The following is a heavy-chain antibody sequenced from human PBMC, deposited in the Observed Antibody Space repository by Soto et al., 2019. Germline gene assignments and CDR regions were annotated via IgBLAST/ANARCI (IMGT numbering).Heavy chain of an antibody. J-gene: IGHJ4*02. V-gene: IGHV4-34*01. CDR1: GGSFSGYY. CDR2: INHSGST. CDR3: ASTEIVVVVAATRGYFDY. Sequence: QVQLQQWGAGLLKPSETLSLTCAVYGGSFSGYYWSWIRQPPGKGLEWIGEINHSGSTNYNPSLKSRVTISVDTSKNQFSLTLSSVTAADTAVYYCASTEIVVVVAATRGYFDYWGQGTLVTVSS. D-gene: IGHD2-15*01.